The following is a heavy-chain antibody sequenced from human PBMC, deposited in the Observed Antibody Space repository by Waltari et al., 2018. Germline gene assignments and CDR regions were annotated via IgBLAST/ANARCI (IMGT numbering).Heavy chain of an antibody. CDR2: INAGNGNT. V-gene: IGHV1-3*01. Sequence: QVQLVQSGAEVKKPGASVKVSCKASGYTFTSYAMNWVRQAPGQRLEWMGWINAGNGNTKYSQKFQGRVTITRDTSASTAYMELSSLRSEDTAVYYCARDRSIAARPNNWFDPWGQGTLVTVSS. CDR1: GYTFTSYA. J-gene: IGHJ5*02. D-gene: IGHD6-6*01. CDR3: ARDRSIAARPNNWFDP.